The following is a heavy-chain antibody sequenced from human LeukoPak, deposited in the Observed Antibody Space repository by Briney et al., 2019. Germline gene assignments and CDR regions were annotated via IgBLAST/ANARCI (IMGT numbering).Heavy chain of an antibody. CDR2: IRYDGSNK. V-gene: IGHV3-30*02. CDR1: GFTFSSYG. D-gene: IGHD3-10*01. J-gene: IGHJ4*02. CDR3: AKDLGFGEPLDY. Sequence: GGSLRLSCAASGFTFSSYGMHWVRQAPGKGLEWVAFIRYDGSNKYYADSVKGRFTISRDTSKNTLNLQMNSLRAEDTAVYYCAKDLGFGEPLDYWGQGTLVTVSS.